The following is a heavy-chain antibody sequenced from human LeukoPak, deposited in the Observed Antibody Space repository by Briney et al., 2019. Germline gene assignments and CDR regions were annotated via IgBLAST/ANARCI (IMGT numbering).Heavy chain of an antibody. J-gene: IGHJ4*02. Sequence: GGSLRLSCTASGFTFSTFWMSWVRQAPGKGLVWVANIKQDASEEYYVDSVKGRFTISRDNAEPSLYLQMNSLRPEDTAVYYCARGGNWADYWGQGTLVTVSS. CDR3: ARGGNWADY. V-gene: IGHV3-7*03. CDR1: GFTFSTFW. CDR2: IKQDASEE. D-gene: IGHD7-27*01.